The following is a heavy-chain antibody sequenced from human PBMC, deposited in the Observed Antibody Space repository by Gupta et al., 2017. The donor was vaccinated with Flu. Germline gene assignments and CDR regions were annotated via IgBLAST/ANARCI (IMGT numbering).Heavy chain of an antibody. J-gene: IGHJ1*01. V-gene: IGHV5-51*03. Sequence: EVQLVQSGAAVKKPGDSLKISCKGSGNRFTSHWIAWVRQMPGKGLEWMVIIYPGDSESRYSPSYQGQVTISADKSIGTAYLQWSRLKASDTAMYYCARGDLAGYCSGGRCFTYFQEWGQGTLVTVSS. CDR1: GNRFTSHW. D-gene: IGHD2-15*01. CDR3: ARGDLAGYCSGGRCFTYFQE. CDR2: IYPGDSES.